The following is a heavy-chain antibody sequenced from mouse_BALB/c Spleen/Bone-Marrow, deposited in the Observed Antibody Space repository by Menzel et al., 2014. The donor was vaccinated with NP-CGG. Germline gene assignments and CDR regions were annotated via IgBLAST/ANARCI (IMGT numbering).Heavy chain of an antibody. CDR1: GFTFSSFG. V-gene: IGHV5-17*02. Sequence: EVQLVESGGGLVQPGGSRKLSCAASGFTFSSFGMHWVRQAPEKGLEWVAYISSGSSTIYYADTVKSRFTISRDNPKNTLFLQMTSLRSEDTAMYYCTRKGALITHYYAMDYWGQGTSVTVSS. CDR2: ISSGSSTI. CDR3: TRKGALITHYYAMDY. J-gene: IGHJ4*01. D-gene: IGHD2-4*01.